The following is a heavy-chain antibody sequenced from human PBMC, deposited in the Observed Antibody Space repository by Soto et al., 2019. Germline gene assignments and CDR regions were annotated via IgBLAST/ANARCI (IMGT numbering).Heavy chain of an antibody. V-gene: IGHV1-8*01. Sequence: ASVKVSCKASGYTFTSYDINWVRQATGQGLEWMGWMNPNSGNTGYAQKFQGRVTMTTNTSTSTAYMELRSLRSDDTAVYYCARKGSGWTSAFDIWGQGTMVTVSS. CDR2: MNPNSGNT. CDR1: GYTFTSYD. J-gene: IGHJ3*02. D-gene: IGHD6-19*01. CDR3: ARKGSGWTSAFDI.